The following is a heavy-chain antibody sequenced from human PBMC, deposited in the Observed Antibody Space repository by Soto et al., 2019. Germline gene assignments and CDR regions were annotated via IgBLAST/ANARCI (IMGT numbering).Heavy chain of an antibody. CDR3: SRDQSYDILTGYIHWFDP. Sequence: ASVTVSCKASGYTFTSYGISWVRAAPAQGLEWMGWISAYNGTKNYAKKLQGRVTMTTDTSTSTAYMELRSLRSDDTAVYYCSRDQSYDILTGYIHWFDPWRQGTWGPFSS. CDR1: GYTFTSYG. J-gene: IGHJ5*02. D-gene: IGHD3-9*01. V-gene: IGHV1-18*01. CDR2: ISAYNGTK.